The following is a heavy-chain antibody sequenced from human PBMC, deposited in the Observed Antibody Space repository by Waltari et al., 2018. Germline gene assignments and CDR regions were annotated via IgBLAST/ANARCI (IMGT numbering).Heavy chain of an antibody. CDR2: INHSGST. Sequence: QVQLQQWGAGLLKPSETLSLTCAVYGGSFSGYYWSWIRQPPGKGLEWIGEINHSGSTNYNPSLKSLVTISVDTSKNQFSLKLSSVTAADTAVYYCARGKAEPHPRSIDYWGQGTLVTVSS. D-gene: IGHD1-26*01. J-gene: IGHJ4*02. V-gene: IGHV4-34*01. CDR3: ARGKAEPHPRSIDY. CDR1: GGSFSGYY.